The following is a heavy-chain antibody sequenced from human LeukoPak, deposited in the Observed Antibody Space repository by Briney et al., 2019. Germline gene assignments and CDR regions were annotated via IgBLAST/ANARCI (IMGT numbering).Heavy chain of an antibody. CDR3: AGSYDFWSGYPIDY. CDR2: INHSGST. Sequence: SETLSLTCAVYGGSFSGYYWSWIHQPPGKGLEWIGEINHSGSTNYNPSLKSRVTISVDTSKNQFSLKLGSVTAADTAVYYCAGSYDFWSGYPIDYWAREPWSPSPQ. D-gene: IGHD3-3*01. J-gene: IGHJ4*02. CDR1: GGSFSGYY. V-gene: IGHV4-34*01.